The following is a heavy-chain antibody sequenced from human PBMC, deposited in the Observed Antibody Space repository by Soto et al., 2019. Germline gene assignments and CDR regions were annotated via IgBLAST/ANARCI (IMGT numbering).Heavy chain of an antibody. J-gene: IGHJ4*02. CDR3: TSATGY. CDR2: IRSKANNYAT. V-gene: IGHV3-73*01. D-gene: IGHD1-1*01. CDR1: GFTFSDSA. Sequence: EVQLVESGGGLVQPGGSPKLSCAASGFTFSDSAMHWVRQASGKGLEWVGRIRSKANNYATAYAASVKGRFTISRDDSENTAYLQMNSLKTEDTAVYYCTSATGYWGQGTLVTVSS.